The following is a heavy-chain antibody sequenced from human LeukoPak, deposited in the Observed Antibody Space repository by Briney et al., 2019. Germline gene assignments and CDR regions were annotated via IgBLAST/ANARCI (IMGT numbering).Heavy chain of an antibody. CDR2: INSDGSST. D-gene: IGHD3-10*01. CDR1: GFTFSSHW. CDR3: ARDLLVRGVRFDP. Sequence: GGSLRLSCAASGFTFSSHWMHWVRQAPGKGLVWVSRINSDGSSTTYADSVKGRFTISRDNAKNTLYLQMNSLRAEDTAVYYCARDLLVRGVRFDPWGQGTQVTVSS. J-gene: IGHJ5*02. V-gene: IGHV3-74*01.